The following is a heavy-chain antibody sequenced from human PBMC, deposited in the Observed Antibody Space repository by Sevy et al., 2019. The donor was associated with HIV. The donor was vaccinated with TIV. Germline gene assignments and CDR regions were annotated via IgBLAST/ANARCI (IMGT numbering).Heavy chain of an antibody. CDR2: IYYSGST. D-gene: IGHD2-2*01. Sequence: SETLSLTCTVSGGSISSGGYYWSWIRQHPGKGLEWIGYIYYSGSTYYNPSLKSRVTISVDTSKNQFSLKLSSVTAADTAVYYCARARVPAALFDYWGQGTLVTVSS. J-gene: IGHJ4*02. V-gene: IGHV4-31*03. CDR1: GGSISSGGYY. CDR3: ARARVPAALFDY.